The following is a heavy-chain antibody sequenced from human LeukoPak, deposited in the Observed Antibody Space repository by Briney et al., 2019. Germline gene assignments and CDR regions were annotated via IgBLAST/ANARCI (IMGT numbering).Heavy chain of an antibody. CDR3: AKDYYDSSSTYYFDY. CDR1: GFTFSSYA. J-gene: IGHJ4*02. CDR2: ISGSGGST. Sequence: PGGSLRLSCAASGFTFSSYAMSWVRQAPGKGLEWVSAISGSGGSTYYADSVKGRFTVSRDNSKNTLYLQMNSLRAEDTAVYYCAKDYYDSSSTYYFDYWGQGTLVTVSS. D-gene: IGHD3-22*01. V-gene: IGHV3-23*01.